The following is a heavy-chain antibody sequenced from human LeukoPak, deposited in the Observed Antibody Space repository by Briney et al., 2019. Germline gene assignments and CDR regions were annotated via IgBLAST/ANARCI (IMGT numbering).Heavy chain of an antibody. D-gene: IGHD4-17*01. J-gene: IGHJ3*02. CDR2: IVNDGSTT. CDR3: ARESSDYGDYDAFDI. CDR1: GFTFSTYY. V-gene: IGHV3-74*01. Sequence: PGGSLRLSCAASGFTFSTYYMHWVRQAPGKGLVWVSRIVNDGSTTTYAGSVKGRFTISRDNAKNTLFLQMNSLRVEDTAVYYCARESSDYGDYDAFDIWGRGTMVTVSS.